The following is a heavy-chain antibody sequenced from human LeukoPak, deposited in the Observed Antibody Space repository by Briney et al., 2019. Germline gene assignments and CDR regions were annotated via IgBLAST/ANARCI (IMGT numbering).Heavy chain of an antibody. CDR3: AKALRFGDEYYYYYYGMDV. CDR1: GFTFSSYG. V-gene: IGHV3-30*18. J-gene: IGHJ6*02. Sequence: EPGRSLRLSCAASGFTFSSYGMHWVRQAPGKGLEWVAVISFDGSNKCYADSVKGRFTISRDNSKNTLYLQMNSLRAEDTAVYYCAKALRFGDEYYYYYYGMDVWGQGTTVTVSS. D-gene: IGHD3-10*01. CDR2: ISFDGSNK.